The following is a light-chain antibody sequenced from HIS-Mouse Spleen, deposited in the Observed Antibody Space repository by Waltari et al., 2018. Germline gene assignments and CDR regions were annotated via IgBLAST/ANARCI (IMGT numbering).Light chain of an antibody. J-gene: IGLJ1*01. CDR1: KLGDKY. CDR2: QDS. V-gene: IGLV3-1*01. Sequence: SYELTQPPSVSVSPGQTASITCSGDKLGDKYACWYQQKPGQYPVLVFYQDSKRPSGLPERFSGSNSGNTATLTISGTQAMDEADYYCQAWDSSTAVFGTGTKVTVL. CDR3: QAWDSSTAV.